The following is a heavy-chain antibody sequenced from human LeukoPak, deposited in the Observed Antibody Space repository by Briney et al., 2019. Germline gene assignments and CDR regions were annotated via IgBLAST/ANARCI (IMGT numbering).Heavy chain of an antibody. D-gene: IGHD2-21*01. Sequence: GGSLRLSCVASGFSFGNYAMSWVRQAPGKGLQWVSQISGAGGATWYAGFARDRFTISRDNSKKTLYLQMSGLRVEDTAMYYCVKDPRDTYGTNWFVSWGQGALLIVSS. CDR1: GFSFGNYA. J-gene: IGHJ5*01. CDR3: VKDPRDTYGTNWFVS. CDR2: ISGAGGAT. V-gene: IGHV3-23*01.